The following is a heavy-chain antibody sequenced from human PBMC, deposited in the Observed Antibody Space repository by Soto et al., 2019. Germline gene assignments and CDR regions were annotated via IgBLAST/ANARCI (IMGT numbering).Heavy chain of an antibody. CDR1: GFTFSDYY. J-gene: IGHJ4*02. CDR2: ISSSGSTI. D-gene: IGHD3-10*01. V-gene: IGHV3-11*01. Sequence: PGGSLRLSCAASGFTFSDYYMSWIRQAPGKGLEWVSYISSSGSTIYYADSVKGRFTISRDNAKNSLYLQMNSLRAEDTAVYYCARFGYYGSGSYMRASFDYWGQGTLVTVSS. CDR3: ARFGYYGSGSYMRASFDY.